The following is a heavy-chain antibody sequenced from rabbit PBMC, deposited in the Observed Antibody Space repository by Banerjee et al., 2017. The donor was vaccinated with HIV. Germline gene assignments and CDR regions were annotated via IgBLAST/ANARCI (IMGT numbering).Heavy chain of an antibody. D-gene: IGHD6-1*01. V-gene: IGHV1S40*01. CDR2: IAGDSGNT. J-gene: IGHJ4*01. CDR1: GFSFSSNYY. Sequence: QSLEESGGDLVKPGASLTLTCTASGFSFSSNYYMCWVRQAPGKGLEWIACIAGDSGNTYYASWAKGRFTVSKTSSTTVTLQMTSLTAADTATYFCARSYYSYGYGGYDLWGPGTL. CDR3: ARSYYSYGYGGYDL.